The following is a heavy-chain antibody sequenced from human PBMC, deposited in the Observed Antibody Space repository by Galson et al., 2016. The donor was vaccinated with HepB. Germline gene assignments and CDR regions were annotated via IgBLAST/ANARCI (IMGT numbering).Heavy chain of an antibody. CDR3: AVDLRWAPLRSADD. Sequence: SVKVSCKVSGNSLSEVSMHWMRQAPGKGLEWMGGFDPEDGETIYAQNFQGRVTMTEDTSTDTAYLELSSLTSEDTAVYYCAVDLRWAPLRSADDWGQGTLVTVS. V-gene: IGHV1-24*01. CDR1: GNSLSEVS. CDR2: FDPEDGET. J-gene: IGHJ4*02. D-gene: IGHD1-26*01.